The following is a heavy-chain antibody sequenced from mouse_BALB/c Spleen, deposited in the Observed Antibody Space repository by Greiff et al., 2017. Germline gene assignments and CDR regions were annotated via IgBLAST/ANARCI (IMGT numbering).Heavy chain of an antibody. CDR1: GYTITSGYY. V-gene: IGHV3-6*02. CDR2: RSYDGSN. CDR3: AREGLDY. Sequence: EVQLVESGPGLVKPSQSLSLTCSVTGYTITSGYYWNWIRQHPGNKLEWMGNRSYDGSNNYNPTLKSRITITVDTSKNQFFLKLNSVTTEDTATYYCAREGLDYWGQGTTLTVSS. D-gene: IGHD3-3*01. J-gene: IGHJ2*01.